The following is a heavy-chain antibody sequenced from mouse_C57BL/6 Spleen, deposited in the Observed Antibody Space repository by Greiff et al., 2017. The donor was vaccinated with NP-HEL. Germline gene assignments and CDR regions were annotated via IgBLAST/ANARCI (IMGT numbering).Heavy chain of an antibody. J-gene: IGHJ2*01. CDR1: GYTFTDYY. CDR3: ARSEFILDY. D-gene: IGHD1-1*01. CDR2: INPNNGGT. Sequence: EVQLQQSGPELVKPGASVKISCKASGYTFTDYYMNWVKQSHGKSLEWIGDINPNNGGTSYNQKFKGKATLTVDKSSSTAYMELRSLTSEDSAVYYCARSEFILDYWGQGTTLTVSS. V-gene: IGHV1-26*01.